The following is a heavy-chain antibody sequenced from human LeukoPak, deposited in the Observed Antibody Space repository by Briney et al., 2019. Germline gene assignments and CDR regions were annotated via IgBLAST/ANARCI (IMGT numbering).Heavy chain of an antibody. CDR1: GFTFSSYS. CDR2: ISSSSYI. D-gene: IGHD5-12*01. CDR3: ARDYSGYDLWCYYYGMDV. V-gene: IGHV3-21*01. J-gene: IGHJ6*02. Sequence: GGSLRLSCAASGFTFSSYSMNWVRQAPGKGLEWVSSISSSSYIYYADSVKGRFTISRDNAKNSLYLQMNSLRAEDTAVYYCARDYSGYDLWCYYYGMDVWGQGTTVTVSS.